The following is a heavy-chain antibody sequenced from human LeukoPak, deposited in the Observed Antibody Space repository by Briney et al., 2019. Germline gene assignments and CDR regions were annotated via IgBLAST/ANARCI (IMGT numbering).Heavy chain of an antibody. Sequence: GGSLRLSCAAYGFTFSDYYMSWSRQAPGEGLEWVSYISSSSSYTNYADSVKGRFTISRDNAKNSLYLQMNSLRAEDTAVYYCARDGDYGDYDFDYWGQGTLITVSS. CDR1: GFTFSDYY. V-gene: IGHV3-11*06. D-gene: IGHD4-17*01. J-gene: IGHJ4*02. CDR2: ISSSSSYT. CDR3: ARDGDYGDYDFDY.